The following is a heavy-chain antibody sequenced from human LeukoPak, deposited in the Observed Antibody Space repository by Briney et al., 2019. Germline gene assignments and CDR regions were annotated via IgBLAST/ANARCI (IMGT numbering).Heavy chain of an antibody. V-gene: IGHV5-51*01. D-gene: IGHD3-22*01. Sequence: GESLKISCQGSGYSFINYWIGWVRQLPGKGLGWMGIIYPGDSDTIYSPSFQGQVTISADKSISTAYLQWSSLKASDTAMYYCARRAFQASYDLALGDAFDIWGQGTMVTVSS. CDR3: ARRAFQASYDLALGDAFDI. CDR2: IYPGDSDT. J-gene: IGHJ3*02. CDR1: GYSFINYW.